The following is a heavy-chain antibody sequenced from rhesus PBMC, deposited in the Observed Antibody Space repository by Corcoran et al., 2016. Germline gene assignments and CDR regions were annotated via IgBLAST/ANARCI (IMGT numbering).Heavy chain of an antibody. J-gene: IGHJ4*01. V-gene: IGHV1-111*02. D-gene: IGHD4-29*01. CDR3: ATQGFLGQLVWVYFDY. CDR1: GYTFTDYY. CDR2: VDPEDGEA. Sequence: EVQLVQSGAEVKKPGASVKISCKASGYTFTDYYLHWVRQAPGKGLEWMGRVDPEDGEAMHAQKFQDRVTITADTSTDTAYMGLSSLRSEDTAVYYCATQGFLGQLVWVYFDYWGQGVLVTVSS.